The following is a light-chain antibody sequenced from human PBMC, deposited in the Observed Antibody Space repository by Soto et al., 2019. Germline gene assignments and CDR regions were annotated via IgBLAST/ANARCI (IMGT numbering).Light chain of an antibody. CDR3: LQYDDSPRT. J-gene: IGKJ1*01. Sequence: EIVLTQSPGTLSLSPGERATLSCRASQSLNTNYLAWYQQKPGQAPRLLIYGASSRATDIPDRFSGSGSGTDFTLTISRLEPEDFAVYYCLQYDDSPRTFGQGTKVDI. CDR2: GAS. V-gene: IGKV3-20*01. CDR1: QSLNTNY.